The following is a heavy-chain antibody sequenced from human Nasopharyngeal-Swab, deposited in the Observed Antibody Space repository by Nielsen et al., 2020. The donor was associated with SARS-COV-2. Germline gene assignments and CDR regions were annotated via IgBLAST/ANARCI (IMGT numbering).Heavy chain of an antibody. CDR2: ISYDGSNK. Sequence: GESLKISCAASGFPFISYGMHWVRQAPGKGLEWVAVISYDGSNKYYADSVKGRFTISRDNSKNTLYLQMNSLRAEDTAVYYCAKELSARVVTPTYYFDYWGQGTLVTVSS. CDR3: AKELSARVVTPTYYFDY. D-gene: IGHD3-22*01. CDR1: GFPFISYG. J-gene: IGHJ4*02. V-gene: IGHV3-30*18.